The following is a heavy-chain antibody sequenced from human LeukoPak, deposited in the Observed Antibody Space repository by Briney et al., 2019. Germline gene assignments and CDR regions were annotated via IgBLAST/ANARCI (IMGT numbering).Heavy chain of an antibody. D-gene: IGHD6-13*01. V-gene: IGHV3-30*18. CDR3: AKNWQQLVLRLGYFDL. CDR2: ISYDGSNK. CDR1: GFTFSSYG. J-gene: IGHJ2*01. Sequence: QPGRSLRLSCAASGFTFSSYGMHWVRQAPGKGLEWVAVISYDGSNKYYADSVKGRFTISRDNSKNTLYLQMNSLRADDTAVYYCAKNWQQLVLRLGYFDLWGRGTLVTVSS.